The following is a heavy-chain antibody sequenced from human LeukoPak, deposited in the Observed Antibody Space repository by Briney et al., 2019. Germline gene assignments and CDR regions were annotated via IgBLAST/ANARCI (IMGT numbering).Heavy chain of an antibody. D-gene: IGHD4-17*01. J-gene: IGHJ6*03. CDR3: AREGDYGDYSKSFYYVDV. CDR1: GGYIGSYY. Sequence: SETLSLTCTVSGGYIGSYYWSWIRQPAGKGLEWIGRIYTSENTDYNPSLKSRVTMPVDMSTSQFSLRLTSVTAADTAVYYCAREGDYGDYSKSFYYVDVWGKGTTVTVSS. CDR2: IYTSENT. V-gene: IGHV4-4*07.